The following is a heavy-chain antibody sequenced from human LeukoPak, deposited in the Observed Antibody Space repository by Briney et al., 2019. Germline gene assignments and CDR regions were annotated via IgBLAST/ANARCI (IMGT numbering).Heavy chain of an antibody. Sequence: GASVKVSCKASGYTLTDYYIHWVRQAPGQGLEWMGWINPNSGGTKYAQRFQGRVTMTSDTSISTAYMELSRLRSDDTALFYCARIYKTVSWGQGTLVTVSS. V-gene: IGHV1-2*02. D-gene: IGHD1-14*01. J-gene: IGHJ5*02. CDR2: INPNSGGT. CDR3: ARIYKTVS. CDR1: GYTLTDYY.